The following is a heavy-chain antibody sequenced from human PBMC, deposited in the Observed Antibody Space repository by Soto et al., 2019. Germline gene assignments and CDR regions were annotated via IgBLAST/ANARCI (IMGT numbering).Heavy chain of an antibody. CDR1: GGTFSSHA. Sequence: QVQLVQSGAEVKKPGSSVKVSCKASGGTFSSHALTWLRQAPGQGLEWMGGIIPMFGTTYTSQKFQGRVAISADETTSTLELSSLRSEDTAVYFCARCDVCYPGGDDAFDLWRQGTTVIVSS. CDR3: ARCDVCYPGGDDAFDL. D-gene: IGHD2-21*02. J-gene: IGHJ3*01. CDR2: IIPMFGTT. V-gene: IGHV1-69*01.